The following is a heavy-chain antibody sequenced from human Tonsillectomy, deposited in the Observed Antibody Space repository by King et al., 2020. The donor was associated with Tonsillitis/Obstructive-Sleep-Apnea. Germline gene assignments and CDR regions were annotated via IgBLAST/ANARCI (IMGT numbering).Heavy chain of an antibody. V-gene: IGHV3-66*01. CDR1: GVTVSSNY. D-gene: IGHD5-12*01. CDR2: IYSGDST. Sequence: VQLVESGGGLVQPGGSLRLSCAASGVTVSSNYMSWVRQAPGKGLEWVSVIYSGDSTYYADSVKGRFTISRDTSKNTLYLQMNSLRAEDTAVYYCARDCAYSDHDPPRGFDYWGQGTLVTVSS. J-gene: IGHJ4*02. CDR3: ARDCAYSDHDPPRGFDY.